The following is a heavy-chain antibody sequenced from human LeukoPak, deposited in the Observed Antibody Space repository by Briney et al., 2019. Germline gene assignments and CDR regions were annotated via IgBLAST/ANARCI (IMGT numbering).Heavy chain of an antibody. D-gene: IGHD4-17*01. CDR2: ISYDGSNK. Sequence: GRSLRLSCAASGFTFSSYAMHWVRQAPGKGLDWVAVISYDGSNKYYADSVKGRFTISRDNSKNTLYLQMNSLRAEDTAVYYCASAYYGDYSSFDYWGQGTLVTVSS. CDR1: GFTFSSYA. J-gene: IGHJ4*02. CDR3: ASAYYGDYSSFDY. V-gene: IGHV3-30-3*01.